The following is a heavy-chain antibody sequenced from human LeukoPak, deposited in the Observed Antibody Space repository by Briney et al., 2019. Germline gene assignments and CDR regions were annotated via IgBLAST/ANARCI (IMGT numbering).Heavy chain of an antibody. D-gene: IGHD4-17*01. CDR2: INPNSGGT. CDR3: AGPLYGDYGPFDY. V-gene: IGHV1-2*02. CDR1: GYTFTGYY. J-gene: IGHJ4*02. Sequence: ASVKVSCKASGYTFTGYYMHWVRRAPGQGLEWMGWINPNSGGTNYAQKFQGRVTMTRDTSISTAYMELSRLRSDDTAVYYWAGPLYGDYGPFDYGGKGPLVTVSS.